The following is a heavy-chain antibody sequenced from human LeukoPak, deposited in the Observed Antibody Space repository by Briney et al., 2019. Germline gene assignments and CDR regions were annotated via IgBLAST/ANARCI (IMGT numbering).Heavy chain of an antibody. D-gene: IGHD6-19*01. Sequence: ASVKVSCKTSGYTFTGYYMHRVRQAPGQGLEWMGWIIPNSGGTNYAQKFQGRVTMTRDTSLNTAYMELNGLRSDDTAVYYCARGRTGSGWYFDYWGQGTLVTVSS. CDR1: GYTFTGYY. V-gene: IGHV1-2*02. CDR2: IIPNSGGT. CDR3: ARGRTGSGWYFDY. J-gene: IGHJ4*02.